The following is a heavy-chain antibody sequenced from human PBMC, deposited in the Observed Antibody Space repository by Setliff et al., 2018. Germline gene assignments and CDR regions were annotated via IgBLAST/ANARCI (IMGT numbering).Heavy chain of an antibody. CDR3: ATIYDSSGHFYPDY. CDR1: GGTFSIYD. J-gene: IGHJ4*02. D-gene: IGHD3-22*01. Sequence: SVKVSCKASGGTFSIYDITWVRQATGQGLEWMGGIIPISGSPNYAQKFQGRVTITTDESTSTAYMELSSLRSEDTAVYYCATIYDSSGHFYPDYWGQGTLVTVSS. V-gene: IGHV1-69*05. CDR2: IIPISGSP.